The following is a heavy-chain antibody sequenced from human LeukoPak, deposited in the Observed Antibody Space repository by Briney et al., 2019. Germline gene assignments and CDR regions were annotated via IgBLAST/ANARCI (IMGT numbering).Heavy chain of an antibody. CDR1: GGTFSSYA. CDR3: ARDRGSSSWYGGTLFDY. V-gene: IGHV1-69*04. D-gene: IGHD6-13*01. J-gene: IGHJ4*02. CDR2: IIPILGIA. Sequence: GASVKVSCKASGGTFSSYAISWVRQAPGQGLEWMGRIIPILGIANYAQKFQGRVTITADKSTSTAYMELSSLRSDDTAVYYCARDRGSSSWYGGTLFDYWGQGTLVTVSS.